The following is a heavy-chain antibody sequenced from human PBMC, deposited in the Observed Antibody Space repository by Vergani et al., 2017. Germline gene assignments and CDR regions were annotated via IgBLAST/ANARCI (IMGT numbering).Heavy chain of an antibody. Sequence: EVQLVESGGGLIQPGGSLRLSCAASGFTFSSYAMSWVRQAPGKGLEWVSAISGSGGSTYYADSVKGRFTISRDNSKNTLYLQMNSLRAEDTAVYYCAKGTYDYVWGSYRAMGYYMDVWGKGTTVTVSS. D-gene: IGHD3-16*02. J-gene: IGHJ6*03. CDR2: ISGSGGST. V-gene: IGHV3-23*04. CDR3: AKGTYDYVWGSYRAMGYYMDV. CDR1: GFTFSSYA.